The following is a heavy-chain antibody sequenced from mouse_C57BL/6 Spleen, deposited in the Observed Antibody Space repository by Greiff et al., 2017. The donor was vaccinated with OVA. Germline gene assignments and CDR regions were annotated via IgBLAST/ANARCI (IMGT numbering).Heavy chain of an antibody. D-gene: IGHD2-4*01. CDR1: GFSLTSYG. J-gene: IGHJ3*01. CDR3: ARGDYDGFAY. V-gene: IGHV2-6*01. Sequence: VKLVESGPGLVAPSQSLSITCTVSGFSLTSYGVDWVRQSPGKGLEWLGVIWGVGSTNYNSALKSRLSISKDNSKSQVFLKMNSLQTDDTAMYYCARGDYDGFAYWGQGTLVTVSA. CDR2: IWGVGST.